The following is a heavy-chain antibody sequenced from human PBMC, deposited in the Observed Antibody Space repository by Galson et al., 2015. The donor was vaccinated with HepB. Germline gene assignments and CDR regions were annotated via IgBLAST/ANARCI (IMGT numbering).Heavy chain of an antibody. CDR1: GGTFSSYA. V-gene: IGHV1-69*13. Sequence: SVKVSCKASGGTFSSYAISWVRQAPGQGLEWMGGIIPIFGTANYAQKFQGRVTITADESTSTAYMELSSLRSEDTAVYYCARQNYYYYYMGVWGKGTTVTVSS. CDR3: ARQNYYYYYMGV. J-gene: IGHJ6*03. CDR2: IIPIFGTA.